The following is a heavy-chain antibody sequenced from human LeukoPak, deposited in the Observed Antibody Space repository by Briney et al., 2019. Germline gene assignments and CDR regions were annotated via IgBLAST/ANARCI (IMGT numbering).Heavy chain of an antibody. D-gene: IGHD2-15*01. J-gene: IGHJ4*02. Sequence: SVKVSCKASGGTFSSYAISWVRQAPGQGLEWMGGIIPIFGTANYAQKFQGRVTITADESTSTAYMELSGLRSEDTAVYYCARDRDCSGGSCYGAYWGQGTLVTVSS. CDR2: IIPIFGTA. CDR1: GGTFSSYA. V-gene: IGHV1-69*13. CDR3: ARDRDCSGGSCYGAY.